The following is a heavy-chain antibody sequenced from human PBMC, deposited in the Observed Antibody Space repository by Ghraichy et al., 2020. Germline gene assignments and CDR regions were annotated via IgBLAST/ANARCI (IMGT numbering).Heavy chain of an antibody. J-gene: IGHJ6*02. CDR2: IYYSGST. Sequence: SETLSLTCTVSGGSISSSSYYWGWIRQPPGKGLEWIGSIYYSGSTYYNPSLKSRVTISVDTSKNQFSLKLSSVTAADTAVYYCASNRAMVRGVYYYYGMDVWGQGTTVTVSS. CDR3: ASNRAMVRGVYYYYGMDV. CDR1: GGSISSSSYY. V-gene: IGHV4-39*01. D-gene: IGHD3-10*01.